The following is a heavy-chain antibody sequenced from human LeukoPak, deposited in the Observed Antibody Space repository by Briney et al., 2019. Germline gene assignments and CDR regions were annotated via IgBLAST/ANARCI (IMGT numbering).Heavy chain of an antibody. CDR3: ARDQTYYYDSSHDY. J-gene: IGHJ4*02. D-gene: IGHD3-22*01. CDR2: IKQDGSEK. V-gene: IGHV3-7*01. CDR1: GFTLSSHW. Sequence: HAGGSLRLSCAASGFTLSSHWMSWVRQAPGKGLEWVANIKQDGSEKYYVDSVKGRFTISRDNAKNSLYLQMNSLRAEDTAVYYCARDQTYYYDSSHDYWGQGTLVTVSS.